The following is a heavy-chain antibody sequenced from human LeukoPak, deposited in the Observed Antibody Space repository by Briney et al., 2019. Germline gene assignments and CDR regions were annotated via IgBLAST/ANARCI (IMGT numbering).Heavy chain of an antibody. D-gene: IGHD3-10*01. CDR2: INAGNGRT. CDR3: ARIASSSGSYYNPYYFDY. J-gene: IGHJ4*02. V-gene: IGHV1-3*01. CDR1: GYTFTNYT. Sequence: SVKVSCKASGYTFTNYTMHWVRQAPGQRLEWMGWINAGNGRTKYSQKFQGRVTITRDTSTSTAYMELSSLRSEDTAVYYCARIASSSGSYYNPYYFDYWGQGTLVTVSS.